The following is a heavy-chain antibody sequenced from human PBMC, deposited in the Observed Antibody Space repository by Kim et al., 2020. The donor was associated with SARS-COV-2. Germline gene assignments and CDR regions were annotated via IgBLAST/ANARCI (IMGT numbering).Heavy chain of an antibody. V-gene: IGHV3-9*01. J-gene: IGHJ4*02. CDR3: AKEDYGDYYFDY. Sequence: GYADSVKGRFTIPRDNAKNSLYLQMNSLRAEDTALYYCAKEDYGDYYFDYWGQGTLVTVSS. D-gene: IGHD4-17*01.